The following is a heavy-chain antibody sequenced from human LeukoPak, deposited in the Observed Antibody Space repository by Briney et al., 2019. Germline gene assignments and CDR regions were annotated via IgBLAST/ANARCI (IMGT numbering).Heavy chain of an antibody. J-gene: IGHJ4*02. CDR2: IYPGDSDT. V-gene: IGHV5-51*01. Sequence: GESLKISCKGSGYSFTSYWIGWVRQMPGKGLEWMGIIYPGDSDTRYSPSFQGQVTISADKSISTAYLQWSSMQASDTAMYYCARGARIAARYFDYWGQGTLVTVSS. D-gene: IGHD6-6*01. CDR3: ARGARIAARYFDY. CDR1: GYSFTSYW.